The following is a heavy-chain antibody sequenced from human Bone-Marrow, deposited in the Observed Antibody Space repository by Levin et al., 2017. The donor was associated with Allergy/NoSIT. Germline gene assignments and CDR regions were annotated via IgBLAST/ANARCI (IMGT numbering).Heavy chain of an antibody. J-gene: IGHJ5*02. CDR1: GGSFSGYY. Sequence: SETLSLTCAVYGGSFSGYYWSWIRQPPGKGLEWIGEINHSGSTNYNPSLKSRVTISVDTSKNQFSLKLSSVTAADTAVYYCARGSQLDTAMVAHWFDPWGQGTLVTVSS. CDR2: INHSGST. D-gene: IGHD5-18*01. V-gene: IGHV4-34*01. CDR3: ARGSQLDTAMVAHWFDP.